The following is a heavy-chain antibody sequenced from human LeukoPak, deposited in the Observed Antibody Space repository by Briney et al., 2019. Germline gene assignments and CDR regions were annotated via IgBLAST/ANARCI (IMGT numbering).Heavy chain of an antibody. D-gene: IGHD1-7*01. V-gene: IGHV3-30*02. CDR3: AKDGREAAGTFDY. CDR1: GFTFSSYG. CDR2: IRYDGSNK. Sequence: GGSLRLSCAASGFTFSSYGMHWVRQAPGKGLEWVAFIRYDGSNKYYADSVKGRFTISRDNSKNTLYLQMNSLRPEDTAVYYCAKDGREAAGTFDYWGQGTLVTVSS. J-gene: IGHJ4*02.